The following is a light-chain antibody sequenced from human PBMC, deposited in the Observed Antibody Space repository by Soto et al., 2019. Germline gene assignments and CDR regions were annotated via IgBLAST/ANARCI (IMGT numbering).Light chain of an antibody. CDR3: QQYNSDSFT. CDR1: QSISSW. J-gene: IGKJ4*01. CDR2: KAS. Sequence: DIQMTQSPSTLSASIGDRVTITCRASQSISSWLAWYQQKPGKAPKVLMYKASTLESGVPSRFSGSGSGTEFTLTISSLQPDDFATYYCQQYNSDSFTFGGGTKVEFK. V-gene: IGKV1-5*03.